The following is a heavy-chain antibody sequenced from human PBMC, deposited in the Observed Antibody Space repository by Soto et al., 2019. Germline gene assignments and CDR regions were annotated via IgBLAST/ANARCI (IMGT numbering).Heavy chain of an antibody. CDR2: IYYSGST. D-gene: IGHD4-17*01. V-gene: IGHV4-31*03. CDR3: ARETIRVGGTVTTEGGDY. CDR1: GGSISSGGYY. Sequence: QVQLQESGPGLVKPSQTLSLTCTVSGGSISSGGYYWSWIRQHPGKGLEWIGYIYYSGSTYYNPSLKSRVTISVDTSKNHFSLKLSSVTAADTAVYYCARETIRVGGTVTTEGGDYWGQGTLVTVSS. J-gene: IGHJ4*02.